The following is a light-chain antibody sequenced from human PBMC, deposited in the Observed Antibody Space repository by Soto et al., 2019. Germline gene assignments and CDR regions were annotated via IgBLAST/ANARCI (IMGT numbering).Light chain of an antibody. CDR3: QQYGSPRT. Sequence: EILLTQSPGTLSWSPGERATLSWRASQSVSSSYLAWYQQKPGHAPRLLIYGASSRATGIPDSFSGSASGTDFPLTISRLPPEDSAVYYCQQYGSPRTFGQGTQVDIK. CDR2: GAS. CDR1: QSVSSSY. J-gene: IGKJ1*01. V-gene: IGKV3-20*01.